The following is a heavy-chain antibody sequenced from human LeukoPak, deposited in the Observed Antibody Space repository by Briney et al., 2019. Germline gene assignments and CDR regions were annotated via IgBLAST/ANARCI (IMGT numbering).Heavy chain of an antibody. CDR1: GGTFSSYA. Sequence: ASVKVSCKASGGTFSSYAISWVRQAPGQGLEWMGWINPNSGGTNYAQKFQGRVTMTRDTSISTAYMELSRLRSDDTAVYYCARVAVVPAVWGQGTLVTVSS. CDR3: ARVAVVPAV. D-gene: IGHD2-2*01. CDR2: INPNSGGT. J-gene: IGHJ4*02. V-gene: IGHV1-2*02.